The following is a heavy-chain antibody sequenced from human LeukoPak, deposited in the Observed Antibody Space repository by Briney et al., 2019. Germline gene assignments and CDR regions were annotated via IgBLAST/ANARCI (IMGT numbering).Heavy chain of an antibody. CDR3: ARARGGLAVAIDAFDI. CDR2: INWNGGST. CDR1: GFTFSSYS. Sequence: PGGSLRLSCATSGFTFSSYSMNWVRQAPGKGLEWVSGINWNGGSTGYADSVKGRFTISRDNAKNSLNLQMNSLRAEDTAVYYCARARGGLAVAIDAFDIWGQGTMVTVSS. J-gene: IGHJ3*02. V-gene: IGHV3-20*04. D-gene: IGHD6-19*01.